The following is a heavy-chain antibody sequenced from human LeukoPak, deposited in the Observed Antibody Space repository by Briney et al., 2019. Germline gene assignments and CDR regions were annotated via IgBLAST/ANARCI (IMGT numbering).Heavy chain of an antibody. V-gene: IGHV3-23*01. CDR1: GFTFSSYG. CDR3: ASRFLYSYGPDY. J-gene: IGHJ4*02. D-gene: IGHD5-18*01. Sequence: GGSLRLSCAASGFTFSSYGMTWVRQAPGKGLEWVSGISGSGGSTYYADSVKGRFTISRDNAKNSLYLQMNSLRAEDTAVYYCASRFLYSYGPDYWGQGTLVTVSS. CDR2: ISGSGGST.